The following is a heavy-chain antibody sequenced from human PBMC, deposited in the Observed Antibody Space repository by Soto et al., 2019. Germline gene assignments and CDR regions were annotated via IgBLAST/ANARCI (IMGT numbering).Heavy chain of an antibody. D-gene: IGHD1-26*01. CDR2: IYPGDFQT. CDR1: GYSFSTYW. CDR3: ARHGLYGSDWEGLEV. V-gene: IGHV5-51*01. J-gene: IGHJ6*02. Sequence: GESLKISCKGAGYSFSTYWIGWVRQMPGQGLESMGIIYPGDFQTYISPSLQGQVTISVDKSINTVYLQWTSLKTSDTAMYYCARHGLYGSDWEGLEVWGQGTTVTFCS.